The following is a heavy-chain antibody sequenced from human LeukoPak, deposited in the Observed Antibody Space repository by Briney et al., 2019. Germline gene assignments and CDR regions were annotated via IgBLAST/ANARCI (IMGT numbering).Heavy chain of an antibody. V-gene: IGHV4-39*01. D-gene: IGHD3-10*01. CDR1: GGSISSGSYY. J-gene: IGHJ4*02. Sequence: TSETLSLTCTVSGGSISSGSYYWSWIRQPPGKGLEWIGEINHSGSTNYNPSLKSRVTISVDTSKNQFSLKLSSVTAADTAVYYCARHPPLMYYGSGRPFDYWGQGTLVTVSS. CDR2: INHSGST. CDR3: ARHPPLMYYGSGRPFDY.